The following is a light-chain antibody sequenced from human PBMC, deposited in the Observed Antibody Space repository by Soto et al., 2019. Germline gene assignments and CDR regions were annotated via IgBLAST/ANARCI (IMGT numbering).Light chain of an antibody. J-gene: IGLJ1*01. V-gene: IGLV2-14*01. Sequence: QSARTEPACVSVSPGQSITISCTGTSSDVGDYNYVSWYQQHPGKAPKLIISEVSNRPSGVSNRFSGSKSGNTASLTISGLQAGGEADYYCCSYTSTSTRVFGTGTKVTVL. CDR1: SSDVGDYNY. CDR2: EVS. CDR3: CSYTSTSTRV.